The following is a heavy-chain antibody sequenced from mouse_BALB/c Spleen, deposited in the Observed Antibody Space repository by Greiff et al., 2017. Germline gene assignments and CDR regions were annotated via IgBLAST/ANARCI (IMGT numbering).Heavy chain of an antibody. D-gene: IGHD4-1*01. CDR3: ARNWDEDY. J-gene: IGHJ2*01. CDR2: ISYSGST. Sequence: EVMLVESGPGLVKPSQSLSLTCTVTGYSITSDYAWNWIRQFPGNKLEWMGYISYSGSTSYNPSLKSRISITRDTSKNQFFLQLNSVTTEDTATYYCARNWDEDYWGQGTTLTVSS. V-gene: IGHV3-2*02. CDR1: GYSITSDYA.